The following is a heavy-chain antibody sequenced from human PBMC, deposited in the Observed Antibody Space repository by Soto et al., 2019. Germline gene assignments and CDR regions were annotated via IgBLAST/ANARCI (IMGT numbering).Heavy chain of an antibody. CDR2: VNPSGGHT. CDR1: GDTFTDYY. D-gene: IGHD2-21*02. Sequence: QVHLVQSGAEVKKPGASVKVSCKASGDTFTDYYIHWVRQAPGQGLEWMGTVNPSGGHTTYAQHFLGRMTMTRDTSTSTLYMELTRLTSDDTAVDYCARGGHVVVVTAAMDYWGQGTLGTVSS. CDR3: ARGGHVVVVTAAMDY. J-gene: IGHJ4*02. V-gene: IGHV1-46*01.